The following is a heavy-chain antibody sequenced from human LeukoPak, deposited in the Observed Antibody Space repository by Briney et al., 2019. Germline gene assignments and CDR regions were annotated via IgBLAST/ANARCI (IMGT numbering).Heavy chain of an antibody. Sequence: SETLSLTCTVSGGSISSYYWSWIRQPPGKGLEWIGYIYTSGSTNYNPSLKSRVTISVDASKNQFSLKLSSVIAADTAVYYCARQRGYDFWSGYLYYYYYYMDVWGKGTTVTVSS. CDR2: IYTSGST. J-gene: IGHJ6*03. D-gene: IGHD3-3*01. CDR3: ARQRGYDFWSGYLYYYYYYMDV. CDR1: GGSISSYY. V-gene: IGHV4-4*09.